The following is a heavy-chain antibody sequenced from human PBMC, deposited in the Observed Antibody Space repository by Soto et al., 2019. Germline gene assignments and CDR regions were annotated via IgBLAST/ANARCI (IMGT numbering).Heavy chain of an antibody. CDR3: AKDHYYYDSSGYYYGHIYFDY. CDR1: GFTFSSYA. D-gene: IGHD3-22*01. CDR2: ISGSGGST. J-gene: IGHJ4*02. Sequence: GGSLILSCAASGFTFSSYAMSWVRQAPGKGLEWVSAISGSGGSTYYADSVKGRFTISRDNSKNTLYLQMNSLRAEDTAVYYCAKDHYYYDSSGYYYGHIYFDYWGQGTLVTVSS. V-gene: IGHV3-23*01.